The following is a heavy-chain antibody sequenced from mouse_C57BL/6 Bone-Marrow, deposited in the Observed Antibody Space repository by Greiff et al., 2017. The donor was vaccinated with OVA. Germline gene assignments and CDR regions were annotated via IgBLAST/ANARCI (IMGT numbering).Heavy chain of an antibody. CDR3: ARKALLPAYYFDD. J-gene: IGHJ2*01. V-gene: IGHV1-54*01. Sequence: VQLQESGAELVRPGTSVKVSCKASGYAFTNYLIEWVKQRPGQGLEWIGVINPGSGGTNYNEKFKGKATLTADKSSSTAYMQLSSLTSEDSAVYVCARKALLPAYYFDDWGQGTTLTVSS. D-gene: IGHD1-1*01. CDR1: GYAFTNYL. CDR2: INPGSGGT.